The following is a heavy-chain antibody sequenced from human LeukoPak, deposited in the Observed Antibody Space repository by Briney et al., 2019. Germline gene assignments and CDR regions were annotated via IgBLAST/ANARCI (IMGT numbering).Heavy chain of an antibody. CDR3: ARVRTPMVRGYRGYYYYMDV. V-gene: IGHV4-4*08. CDR2: IYISGIT. Sequence: PSEILSLTCTVSGGSISSYYWSRIRQPPGKGLEWIGHIYISGITNYYPSLKSRVTISVDTSKNQFSLRLNSVTAADTAVYYCARVRTPMVRGYRGYYYYMDVWGKGTTVTISS. D-gene: IGHD3-10*01. J-gene: IGHJ6*03. CDR1: GGSISSYY.